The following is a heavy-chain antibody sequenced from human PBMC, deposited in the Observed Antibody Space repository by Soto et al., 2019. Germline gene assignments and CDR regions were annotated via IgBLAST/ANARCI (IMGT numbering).Heavy chain of an antibody. V-gene: IGHV4-61*01. Sequence: QVQLQESGPGLVKPSETLSLTCTVSGGSVSSGSYYWSWIRQPPGKGLEWIGYIYYSGSTNYNPSLKSRVTISVDTSKNKFSLKLSSVTAADTAVYYCARGGDYYYDSSGYYHFDYWGQGTLVTVSS. J-gene: IGHJ4*02. D-gene: IGHD3-22*01. CDR3: ARGGDYYYDSSGYYHFDY. CDR2: IYYSGST. CDR1: GGSVSSGSYY.